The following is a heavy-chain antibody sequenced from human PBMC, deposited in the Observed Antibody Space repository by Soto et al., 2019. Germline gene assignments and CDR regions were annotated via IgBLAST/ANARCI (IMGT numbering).Heavy chain of an antibody. Sequence: QVQLVQSGAEVKKPGSSVKVSCKASGGTFSSYAISWVRQAPGQGLEWMGGIIPIFGTANYAQKFQGRVTSTADKSTSAAYTGLSSLRAESTGVYYSARGSVAVPAAIFAFDIWGQGTMVTVSS. D-gene: IGHD2-2*01. CDR1: GGTFSSYA. J-gene: IGHJ3*02. CDR2: IIPIFGTA. CDR3: ARGSVAVPAAIFAFDI. V-gene: IGHV1-69*06.